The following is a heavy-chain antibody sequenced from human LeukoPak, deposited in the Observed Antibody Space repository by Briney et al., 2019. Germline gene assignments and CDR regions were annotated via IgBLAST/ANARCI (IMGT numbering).Heavy chain of an antibody. CDR2: IYYSGGT. D-gene: IGHD6-6*01. Sequence: SETLSLTCTVSGGSISSYYWSWIRQPPGKGLEWIGYIYYSGGTNYNPSLKSRVTISVDTSKNQFSLKLSSVTAADTAVYYCARSQLGYYYYYGMDVWGQGTTVTVSS. CDR3: ARSQLGYYYYYGMDV. J-gene: IGHJ6*02. V-gene: IGHV4-59*01. CDR1: GGSISSYY.